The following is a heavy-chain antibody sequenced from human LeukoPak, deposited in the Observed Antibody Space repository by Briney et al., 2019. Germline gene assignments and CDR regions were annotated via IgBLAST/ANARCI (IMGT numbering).Heavy chain of an antibody. Sequence: GGSLRLSCAASGFTFSSYAMHWVRQAPGKGLEWVAVISYDGSNKYYADSVKGRFTISRDNSKNTLYLQMNSLRAEDTAVYYCARMVYSSGWYEMFDPWGQGTLVTVSS. CDR2: ISYDGSNK. D-gene: IGHD6-19*01. J-gene: IGHJ5*02. CDR1: GFTFSSYA. V-gene: IGHV3-30*01. CDR3: ARMVYSSGWYEMFDP.